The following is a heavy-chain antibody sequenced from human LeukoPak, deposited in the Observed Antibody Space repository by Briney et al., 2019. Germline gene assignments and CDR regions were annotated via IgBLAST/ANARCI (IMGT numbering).Heavy chain of an antibody. CDR3: ARDRIGSSWYVYYYYGMDV. Sequence: GGSLRLSCAASGFTFSSYWMSWVRQAPGKGLEWVANIKQDGSEKYYVDSVKGRFTISRDNAKNSLYLQMNSLRAEDTAVYYCARDRIGSSWYVYYYYGMDVWGQGTLVTVS. CDR2: IKQDGSEK. D-gene: IGHD6-13*01. CDR1: GFTFSSYW. V-gene: IGHV3-7*01. J-gene: IGHJ6*02.